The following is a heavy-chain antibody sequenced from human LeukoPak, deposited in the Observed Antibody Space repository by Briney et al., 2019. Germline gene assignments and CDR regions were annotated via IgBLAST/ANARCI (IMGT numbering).Heavy chain of an antibody. Sequence: GGSLRLSCAASGFTFSSYGMHWVRQAPGKGLEWVAFIRYDGSNKYYADSVKGRFTISRDNSKNTLYLQMNSLRAEDTAVYYCARVFRGVYLGQYMDVWGKGTTVTVSS. CDR2: IRYDGSNK. CDR1: GFTFSSYG. CDR3: ARVFRGVYLGQYMDV. J-gene: IGHJ6*03. V-gene: IGHV3-30*02. D-gene: IGHD3-10*01.